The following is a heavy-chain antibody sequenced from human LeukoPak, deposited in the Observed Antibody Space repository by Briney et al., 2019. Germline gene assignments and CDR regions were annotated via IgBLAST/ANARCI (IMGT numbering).Heavy chain of an antibody. V-gene: IGHV3-7*01. D-gene: IGHD2-15*01. CDR3: ARFGYVAAVDV. CDR2: ISPAGSET. Sequence: GGSLRLSCAASGFSFSAYWMTWVRQAPGTGLEWVANISPAGSETYYVDPVKGRFSISRDNTKNLVYLQMNSLRAEDTAVYHCARFGYVAAVDVWGQGTPVTVSS. CDR1: GFSFSAYW. J-gene: IGHJ4*02.